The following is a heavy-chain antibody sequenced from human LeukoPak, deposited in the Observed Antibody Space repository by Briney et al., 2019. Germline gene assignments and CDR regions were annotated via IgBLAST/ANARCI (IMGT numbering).Heavy chain of an antibody. CDR3: ARHVGDTATPNDAFDI. CDR1: GYSFTSYW. V-gene: IGHV5-51*01. Sequence: GESLKISCKGSGYSFTSYWIGWVRQMPGKGLEWMGIIYPGDSDTRYSPSFQGQVTISADKSISTAYLQWSSLKASDTAMYYCARHVGDTATPNDAFDIWGQGTMVTVSS. CDR2: IYPGDSDT. D-gene: IGHD5-18*01. J-gene: IGHJ3*02.